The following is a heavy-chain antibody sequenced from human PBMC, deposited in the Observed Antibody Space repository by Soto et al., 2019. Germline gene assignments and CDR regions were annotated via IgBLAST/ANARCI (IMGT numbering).Heavy chain of an antibody. V-gene: IGHV5-51*01. CDR2: IYPGNSDT. CDR3: ARHSSGWYGDYYYGMDV. D-gene: IGHD6-19*01. J-gene: IGHJ6*02. CDR1: GYSFTSYW. Sequence: PGESLKISCKGSGYSFTSYWIGWVRQMPGKGLKWMGIIYPGNSDTRYSPSFQGQVTISADKSISTAYLQWSSLKASDTAMYYCARHSSGWYGDYYYGMDVWGQGTTVTVSS.